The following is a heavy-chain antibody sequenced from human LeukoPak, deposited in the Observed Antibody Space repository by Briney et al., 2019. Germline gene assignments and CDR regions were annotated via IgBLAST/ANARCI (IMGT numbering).Heavy chain of an antibody. CDR2: IHTSENT. J-gene: IGHJ5*02. Sequence: SETLSLTCAVSGDGISDIYWSWIRQPPGKGLEWIGFIHTSENTYYIPSLMSRVTMSVDTSKNQFSLKLSSVTAADTAVYYCAKLVYSLDGSGHNWFDPWGQGALVTVSS. CDR3: AKLVYSLDGSGHNWFDP. V-gene: IGHV4-4*09. D-gene: IGHD2-15*01. CDR1: GDGISDIY.